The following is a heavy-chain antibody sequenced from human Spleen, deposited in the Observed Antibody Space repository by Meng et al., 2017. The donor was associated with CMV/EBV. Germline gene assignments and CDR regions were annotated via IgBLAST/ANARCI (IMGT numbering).Heavy chain of an antibody. CDR1: GFTFSSYA. Sequence: SCAASGFTFSSYAMSWVRQAPGKGLEWVSAISGSGGSTYYADSVKGRFTISRDNSKNTLYLQMNSLRAEDTAVYYCAKDSGFSSSRENWFDPWGQGTLVTVSS. V-gene: IGHV3-23*01. CDR2: ISGSGGST. J-gene: IGHJ5*02. D-gene: IGHD6-13*01. CDR3: AKDSGFSSSRENWFDP.